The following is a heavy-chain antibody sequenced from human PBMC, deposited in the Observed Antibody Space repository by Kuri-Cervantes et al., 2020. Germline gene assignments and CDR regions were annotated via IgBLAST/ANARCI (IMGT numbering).Heavy chain of an antibody. J-gene: IGHJ6*03. D-gene: IGHD6-6*01. CDR2: INPNSGGT. V-gene: IGHV1-2*02. Sequence: ASVKVSCKASGYTFTGYYMHWVRQAPGQGLEWMGWINPNSGGTNYAQKFQGRVTMTRDTSISTAFMELRSLRSDDTAVYYCARDRPRDEPYYSYYYYMDVWGKGTTVTVSS. CDR3: ARDRPRDEPYYSYYYYMDV. CDR1: GYTFTGYY.